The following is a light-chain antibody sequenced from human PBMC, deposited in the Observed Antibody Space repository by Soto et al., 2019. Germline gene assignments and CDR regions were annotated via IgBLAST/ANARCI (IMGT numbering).Light chain of an antibody. CDR2: SAS. Sequence: DIPLTQSPSILSASVGDTVTITCRASQGIYIYLGWYQQKPGKAPKLLIYSASTLESGVPSRFSGSGSGTEYTLTISNLQPEDFATYYCQQLHSYPRTFGGGTKVHIK. J-gene: IGKJ4*01. CDR1: QGIYIY. V-gene: IGKV1-9*01. CDR3: QQLHSYPRT.